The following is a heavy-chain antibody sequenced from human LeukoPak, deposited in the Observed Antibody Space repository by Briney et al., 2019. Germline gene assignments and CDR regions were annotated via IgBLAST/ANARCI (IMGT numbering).Heavy chain of an antibody. Sequence: GRSLRLSCAASGFTFSSCGMHWVRQAPGKGLEWVAVITYDGDTTYFEDSVKGRFTISRDTSRSTLYLQMNSLGAEDTAVYYCVKEQGSGSYRTADYWGQGSLVTVSS. J-gene: IGHJ4*02. CDR2: ITYDGDTT. V-gene: IGHV3-30*18. D-gene: IGHD3-10*01. CDR1: GFTFSSCG. CDR3: VKEQGSGSYRTADY.